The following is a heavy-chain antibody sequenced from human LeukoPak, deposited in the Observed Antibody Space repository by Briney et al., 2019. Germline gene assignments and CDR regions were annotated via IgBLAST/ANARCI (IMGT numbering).Heavy chain of an antibody. J-gene: IGHJ1*01. CDR1: GYTFTSYY. Sequence: ASVKFSCKASGYTFTSYYMHWVRQAPGQGLEWMGIINPSGGSTSYAQKFQGRVTMTRDTSTSTVYMELSSLRSEDTAVYYCARETLYYYDSSEYFQHWGQGTLVTVSS. D-gene: IGHD3-22*01. CDR2: INPSGGST. CDR3: ARETLYYYDSSEYFQH. V-gene: IGHV1-46*01.